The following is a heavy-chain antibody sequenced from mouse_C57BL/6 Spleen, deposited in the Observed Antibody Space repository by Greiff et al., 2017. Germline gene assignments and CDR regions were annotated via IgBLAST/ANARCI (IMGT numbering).Heavy chain of an antibody. D-gene: IGHD1-1*01. J-gene: IGHJ4*01. CDR3: ARDYYGSGAMDY. CDR1: GFSLTSYG. Sequence: QVQLQQSGPGLVQPSQSLSITCTVSGFSLTSYGVHWVRQSPGKGLEWLGVIWSGGSTDYNAACISRLSISKDNSKSQVFFKMNSLQADDTAIYYCARDYYGSGAMDYWGQGTSVTVSS. CDR2: IWSGGST. V-gene: IGHV2-2*01.